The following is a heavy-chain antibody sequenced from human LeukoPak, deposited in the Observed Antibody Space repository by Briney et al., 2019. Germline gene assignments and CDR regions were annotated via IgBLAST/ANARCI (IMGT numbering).Heavy chain of an antibody. D-gene: IGHD4-17*01. V-gene: IGHV4-59*01. CDR1: GGSISSYY. CDR2: IYYSGST. CDR3: ARGYGDYVPIDS. J-gene: IGHJ3*02. Sequence: SETLSLTCTVSGGSISSYYWSWIRQPPGKGLEWIGYIYYSGSTNYNPSLKSRVTISVDTSKNQFSLKLSSVTAADTAVYYCARGYGDYVPIDSWGQGTMVTVSS.